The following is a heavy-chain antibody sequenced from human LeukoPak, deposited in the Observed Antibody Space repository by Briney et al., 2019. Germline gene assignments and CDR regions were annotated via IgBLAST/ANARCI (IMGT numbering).Heavy chain of an antibody. Sequence: ASVKVSCKASGYTFTKYGFSWVRQAPGQGLEWMGWMNPNSGNTGYAQKFQGRVTITRNTSISTAYMELSSLRSEDTAVYYCARGLDTAMELDYWGQGTLVTVSS. CDR1: GYTFTKYG. J-gene: IGHJ4*02. V-gene: IGHV1-8*03. CDR3: ARGLDTAMELDY. D-gene: IGHD5-18*01. CDR2: MNPNSGNT.